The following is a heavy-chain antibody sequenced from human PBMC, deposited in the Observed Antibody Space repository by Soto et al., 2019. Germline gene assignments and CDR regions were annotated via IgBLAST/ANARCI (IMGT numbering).Heavy chain of an antibody. D-gene: IGHD5-18*01. CDR2: ISGSGGST. CDR1: GFTFSSYA. V-gene: IGHV3-23*01. Sequence: EVQLLESGGGLVQPGGSLRLSCAASGFTFSSYAMSWVRQAPGKGLEWVSAISGSGGSTYYADSVKGRFTISRDNSKNSLYLQMNSLIAEDTAVYYCANSSSYRKPPLIEIDYWGQGTLVTVSS. CDR3: ANSSSYRKPPLIEIDY. J-gene: IGHJ4*02.